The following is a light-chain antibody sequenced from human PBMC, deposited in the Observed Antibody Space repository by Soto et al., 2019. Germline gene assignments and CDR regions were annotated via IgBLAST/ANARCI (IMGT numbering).Light chain of an antibody. CDR3: AAWDDNVNGPV. J-gene: IGLJ2*01. Sequence: QSVLTQPPSVSEAPMQRVTLSCSGSSSNIGNNAVNWYQQVPGKAPKLLIYYDDLLPSGVSDRFSGSKSGTSASLAISGLQSEDESDYYCAAWDDNVNGPVFGGGTKLTVL. CDR1: SSNIGNNA. CDR2: YDD. V-gene: IGLV1-36*01.